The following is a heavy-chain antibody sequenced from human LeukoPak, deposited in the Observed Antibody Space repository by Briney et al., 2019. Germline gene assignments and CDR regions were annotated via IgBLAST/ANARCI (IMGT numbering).Heavy chain of an antibody. Sequence: RGESLKISCKVSGYTFTSYWIAWVRQMPGKGLEWMGIIYPGDSDTRYSPSFQGQVIISADKSISTAFLQWNSLKASDTATHYCARLLGFGELSPFDYWGQGTLVTVSS. CDR1: GYTFTSYW. D-gene: IGHD3-10*01. CDR3: ARLLGFGELSPFDY. CDR2: IYPGDSDT. J-gene: IGHJ4*02. V-gene: IGHV5-51*01.